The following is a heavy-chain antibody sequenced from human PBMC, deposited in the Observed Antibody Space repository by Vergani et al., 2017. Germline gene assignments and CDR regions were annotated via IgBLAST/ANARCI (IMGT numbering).Heavy chain of an antibody. D-gene: IGHD3-22*01. CDR3: ATEYYYDSSGRRYTDY. V-gene: IGHV1-2*02. J-gene: IGHJ4*02. CDR1: GYTFTGYY. CDR2: INPNSGGT. Sequence: QVQLVQSGAEVKKPGASVKVSCKASGYTFTGYYMHWVRQAPGQGLEWMGWINPNSGGTNYAQKFQGGVTMTRDTSISTAYMELSRLRSDDTAVYYCATEYYYDSSGRRYTDYWGQGTLVTVSS.